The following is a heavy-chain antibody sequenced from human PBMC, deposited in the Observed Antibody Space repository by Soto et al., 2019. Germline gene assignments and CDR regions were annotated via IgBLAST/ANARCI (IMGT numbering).Heavy chain of an antibody. J-gene: IGHJ6*03. V-gene: IGHV4-39*01. CDR3: ARGFTIFGVVIVYYYSYMDV. D-gene: IGHD3-3*01. CDR2: IYYSGST. CDR1: GGSLSSGSYY. Sequence: SETLSLTCTVSGGSLSSGSYYWSWIRQHPGKGLEWIGNIYYSGSTYYNPSLKSRVTISVDTSKNQFSLKLSSVTAADTAVYYCARGFTIFGVVIVYYYSYMDVWAKGTTVTVSS.